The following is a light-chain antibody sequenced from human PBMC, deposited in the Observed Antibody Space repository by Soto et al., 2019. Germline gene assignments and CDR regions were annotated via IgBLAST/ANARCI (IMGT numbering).Light chain of an antibody. V-gene: IGKV1D-16*01. J-gene: IGKJ1*01. Sequence: DLQMTQSPSSLSASVGDRVTIXXRASQGISSWLAWYQRKPEKAPKSXIYGASSLQSGVPSRFSGSGSGTEFTLTISSLQPDDLATYYCQQYKSSPWTFGQGTKVDIK. CDR1: QGISSW. CDR3: QQYKSSPWT. CDR2: GAS.